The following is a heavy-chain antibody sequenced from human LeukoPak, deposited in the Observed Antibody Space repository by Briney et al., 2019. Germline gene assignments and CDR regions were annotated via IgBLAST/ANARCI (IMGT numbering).Heavy chain of an antibody. Sequence: SETLSLTCTVSGGSISSYYWSWIRQPPGKGLEWIGYIYYSGSTNYNPSLKSRVTISVDTSKNQFSLKLSSVTAADTAVYYCARALGYSSSWYGSYYFDYWGQGTLVTVSS. CDR1: GGSISSYY. V-gene: IGHV4-59*01. D-gene: IGHD6-13*01. CDR2: IYYSGST. CDR3: ARALGYSSSWYGSYYFDY. J-gene: IGHJ4*02.